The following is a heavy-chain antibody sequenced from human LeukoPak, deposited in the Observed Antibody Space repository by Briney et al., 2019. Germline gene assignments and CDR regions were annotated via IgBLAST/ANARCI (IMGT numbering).Heavy chain of an antibody. Sequence: GGSLGFSCAAPGLTFDDYGMSWFRKGPGRGLEWASGINWNGVSTGYADSVKGRFTISRDNAKNSLYLQMNSLRAEDTALYYCARGHFRKYCSGGSCPSPGDDWGQGTLVTVSS. J-gene: IGHJ4*02. D-gene: IGHD2-15*01. CDR2: INWNGVST. V-gene: IGHV3-20*04. CDR3: ARGHFRKYCSGGSCPSPGDD. CDR1: GLTFDDYG.